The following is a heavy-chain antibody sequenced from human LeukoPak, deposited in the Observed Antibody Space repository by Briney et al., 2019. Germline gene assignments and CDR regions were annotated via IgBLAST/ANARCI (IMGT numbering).Heavy chain of an antibody. J-gene: IGHJ6*03. Sequence: PGGSLRLSCAASGFTFSTYWMSWVRQATGKGLEWVANIKQDGSEKYYVHSVKGRFTISRDNAKNSLYLQMNSLRAEDTAVYYCATTLLRASTYMDVWGKGTTVTVSS. CDR1: GFTFSTYW. D-gene: IGHD1-1*01. CDR2: IKQDGSEK. V-gene: IGHV3-7*01. CDR3: ATTLLRASTYMDV.